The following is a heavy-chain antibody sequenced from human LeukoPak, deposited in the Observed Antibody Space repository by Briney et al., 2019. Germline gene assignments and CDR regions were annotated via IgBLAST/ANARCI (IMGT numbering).Heavy chain of an antibody. Sequence: PGGSLRLSCAGSGFTFDDYGMSWVRQAPGKGLEWVAVIWYDGSNKYYADSVKGRFTISRDNSKNTLYLQMNSLRAEDTAVYYCARESGYYYDSSGYYYYYYGMDVWGQGTTVTVSS. CDR1: GFTFDDYG. CDR3: ARESGYYYDSSGYYYYYYGMDV. CDR2: IWYDGSNK. J-gene: IGHJ6*02. V-gene: IGHV3-33*08. D-gene: IGHD3-22*01.